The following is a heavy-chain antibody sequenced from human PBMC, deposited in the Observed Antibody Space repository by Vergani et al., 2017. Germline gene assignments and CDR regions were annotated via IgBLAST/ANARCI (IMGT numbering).Heavy chain of an antibody. Sequence: EVQLVESGGALVQPGGSLRLSCAVSGFNFSDYYLDWIRQAPGKGLEWVGRSRNMAYSFSTQFAASVACRFSISRDASTRSLFLQMNSLKIEDTAVYFCVREGTYCSGSSCYTGVGIFDFWGQGTPVTVSS. CDR1: GFNFSDYY. J-gene: IGHJ4*02. D-gene: IGHD2-2*01. CDR3: VREGTYCSGSSCYTGVGIFDF. CDR2: SRNMAYSFST. V-gene: IGHV3-72*01.